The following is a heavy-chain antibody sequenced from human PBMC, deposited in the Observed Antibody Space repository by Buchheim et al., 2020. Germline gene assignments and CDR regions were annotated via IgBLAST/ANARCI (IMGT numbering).Heavy chain of an antibody. CDR2: ISYDGSNK. Sequence: QVQLVESGGGVVQPGRSLRLSCAASGFTFSSYAMHWVRQAPGKGLEWVAVISYDGSNKYYAASVKGRFTISRDNSKNTLYLQMNSLRAEDTAVYYCARGPFFYQWLAGIYYWGQGTL. J-gene: IGHJ4*02. V-gene: IGHV3-30-3*01. CDR1: GFTFSSYA. D-gene: IGHD6-19*01. CDR3: ARGPFFYQWLAGIYY.